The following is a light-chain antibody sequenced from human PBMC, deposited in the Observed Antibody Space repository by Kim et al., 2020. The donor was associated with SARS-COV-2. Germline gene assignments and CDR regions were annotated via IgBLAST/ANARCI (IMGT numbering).Light chain of an antibody. Sequence: WYQQKPGQAPVLVIYQDSKRPSGIPERVSGSNSGNTATLTISGTQALDEADYYCQAWDSSTYYVFGTGTKVTVL. J-gene: IGLJ1*01. CDR2: QDS. V-gene: IGLV3-1*01. CDR3: QAWDSSTYYV.